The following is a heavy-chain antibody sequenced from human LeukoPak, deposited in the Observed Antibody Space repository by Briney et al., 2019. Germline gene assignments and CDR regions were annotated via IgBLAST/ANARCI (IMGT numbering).Heavy chain of an antibody. CDR3: ASLRERSYYARGFDY. Sequence: SETLSLTCAVSGGSISSSNWWNWVRQPPGKGLEWIGEIYHSGSTNYNPSLKSRVTISVDTSKNQFSLKLSSVTAADTAVYYCASLRERSYYARGFDYWGQGTLVTVSS. CDR1: GGSISSSNW. CDR2: IYHSGST. J-gene: IGHJ4*02. D-gene: IGHD3-3*01. V-gene: IGHV4-4*02.